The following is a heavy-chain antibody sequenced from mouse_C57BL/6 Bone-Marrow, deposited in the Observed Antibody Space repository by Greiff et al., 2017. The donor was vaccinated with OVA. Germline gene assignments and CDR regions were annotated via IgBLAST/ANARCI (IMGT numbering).Heavy chain of an antibody. D-gene: IGHD1-1*01. CDR3: AKYYYGPYWYFDV. V-gene: IGHV1-7*01. Sequence: VQLQQSGAELAKPGASVKLSCKASGYTFTSYWIHWVKQRPGQGLEWIGYINPSSGYTKYNQKFKDKATLTADKSSSTAYMQLSSLTYEDSAVYYCAKYYYGPYWYFDVWGTGTTVTVSS. CDR1: GYTFTSYW. CDR2: INPSSGYT. J-gene: IGHJ1*03.